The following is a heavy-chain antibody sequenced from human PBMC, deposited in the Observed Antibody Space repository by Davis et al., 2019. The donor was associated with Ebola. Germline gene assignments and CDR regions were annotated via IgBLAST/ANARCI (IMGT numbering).Heavy chain of an antibody. CDR1: GFIFDDHA. D-gene: IGHD2-15*01. V-gene: IGHV3-9*01. CDR3: AKDFGSNSGYFDS. Sequence: GGSLRLSCAASGFIFDDHAIHWVRQVPGKGLEWVSGLSWNSDTIAYADSVRGRFTISRDNSKNTLYLQMNSLRPDDTAMYFCAKDFGSNSGYFDSWGQGTMVTVSS. J-gene: IGHJ4*02. CDR2: LSWNSDTI.